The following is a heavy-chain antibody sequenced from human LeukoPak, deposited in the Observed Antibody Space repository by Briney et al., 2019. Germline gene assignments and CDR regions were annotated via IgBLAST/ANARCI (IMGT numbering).Heavy chain of an antibody. CDR2: IIPILGIA. D-gene: IGHD2-2*01. V-gene: IGHV1-69*02. J-gene: IGHJ5*02. CDR1: GYTFTGYY. CDR3: ARSVPPRYCSSTSCYYFSVYNWFDP. Sequence: GASVKVSCKASGYTFTGYYMHWVRQAPGQGLEWMGRIIPILGIANYAQKFQGRVTITADKSTSTAYMELSSLRSEDTAVYYCARSVPPRYCSSTSCYYFSVYNWFDPWGQGTLVTVSS.